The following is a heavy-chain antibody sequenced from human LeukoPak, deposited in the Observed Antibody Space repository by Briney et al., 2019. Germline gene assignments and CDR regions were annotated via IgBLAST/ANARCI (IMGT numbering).Heavy chain of an antibody. V-gene: IGHV4-39*07. CDR1: GGSISSNSYY. CDR2: IFYSGST. Sequence: SETLSLTCAVSGGSISSNSYYWGWLRQPPGRGLEWIGNIFYSGSTYYSPSLKRRVTISIETARNKCSRKVNSVTAAYTAVYYCAKSNGYGLVDIWGQGTMVTVSS. J-gene: IGHJ3*02. CDR3: AKSNGYGLVDI. D-gene: IGHD3-10*01.